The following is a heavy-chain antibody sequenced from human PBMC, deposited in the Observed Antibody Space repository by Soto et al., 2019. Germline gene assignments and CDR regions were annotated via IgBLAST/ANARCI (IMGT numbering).Heavy chain of an antibody. V-gene: IGHV4-59*01. J-gene: IGHJ4*02. CDR3: ARVMGELLTFDY. CDR1: GGSISSYY. D-gene: IGHD1-26*01. Sequence: SETLSLTCPVSGGSISSYYWSWIRQPPGKGLEWIGYIYYSGSTNYNPSLKSRVTISVDTSKNQFSLKLSSVTAADTAVYYCARVMGELLTFDYWGQGTLVTVSS. CDR2: IYYSGST.